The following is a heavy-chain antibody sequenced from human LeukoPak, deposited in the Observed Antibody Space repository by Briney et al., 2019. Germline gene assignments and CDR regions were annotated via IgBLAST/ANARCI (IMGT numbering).Heavy chain of an antibody. CDR3: AKGVGALAAAGYFDY. CDR1: GFTFSSYW. CDR2: ISGSGGST. V-gene: IGHV3-23*01. J-gene: IGHJ4*02. D-gene: IGHD6-13*01. Sequence: GGSLRLSCAASGFTFSSYWMHWVRQAPGKGLEWVSAISGSGGSTYYADSVKGRFTISRDNSKNTLYLQMNSLRAEDTAVYYCAKGVGALAAAGYFDYWGQGTLVTVSS.